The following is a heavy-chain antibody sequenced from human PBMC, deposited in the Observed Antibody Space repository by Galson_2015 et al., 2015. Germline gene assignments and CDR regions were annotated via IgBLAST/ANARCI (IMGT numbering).Heavy chain of an antibody. D-gene: IGHD2-15*01. V-gene: IGHV3-7*03. J-gene: IGHJ3*02. CDR3: ARDKGYCSGGSFYGRRGAFDI. CDR2: IKQDGSEK. CDR1: GFTFSSYW. Sequence: SLRLSCAASGFTFSSYWMSWVRQAPGKGLEWVANIKQDGSEKYYVDSVKGRFTISRDNAKNSLYLQMNSLRAEDTAVYYCARDKGYCSGGSFYGRRGAFDIWGQGTMVTVSS.